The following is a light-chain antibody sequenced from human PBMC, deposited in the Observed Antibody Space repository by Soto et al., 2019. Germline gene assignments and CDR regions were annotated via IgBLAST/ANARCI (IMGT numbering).Light chain of an antibody. J-gene: IGLJ2*01. CDR3: SSYVGSNSVV. CDR1: SSDVGGYDF. Sequence: QSVLTQPPSASGSPGQSVTISCTGTSSDVGGYDFVSWYQQHPDKAPKLMIYEVSKRPSGVPDRFSGSKSGNTASLTVSGLQAEDEADYYCSSYVGSNSVVFGGGTKLTVL. V-gene: IGLV2-8*01. CDR2: EVS.